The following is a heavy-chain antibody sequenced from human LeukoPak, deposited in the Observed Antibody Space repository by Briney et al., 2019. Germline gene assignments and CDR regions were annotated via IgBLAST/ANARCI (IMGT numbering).Heavy chain of an antibody. CDR3: AKSREGVPTRCLDS. Sequence: PGGSLRLSCAASGFTFSAYGMNWVRQAPGKGLEWVAITSFDGGTSYYADSVKGRFTISRDTSKDTLYLQMDSLRAEDTAVYYCAKSREGVPTRCLDSWGQGTLVTVSS. J-gene: IGHJ4*02. CDR2: TSFDGGTS. D-gene: IGHD5-24*01. V-gene: IGHV3-30*18. CDR1: GFTFSAYG.